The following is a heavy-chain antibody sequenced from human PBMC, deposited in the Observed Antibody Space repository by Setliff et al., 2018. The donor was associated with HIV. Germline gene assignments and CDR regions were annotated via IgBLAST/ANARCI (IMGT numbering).Heavy chain of an antibody. J-gene: IGHJ4*02. CDR1: GGSISGSSDY. CDR2: IFYTGST. CDR3: ARHSSSGYLPYHFDY. V-gene: IGHV4-39*01. D-gene: IGHD3-3*01. Sequence: PSETLSLTCTVSGGSISGSSDYWGWIRQPPGKGLEWIGSIFYTGSTYYNPSLKGRVTVSVDTSINQFSLKLSSVTAADTSVYYCARHSSSGYLPYHFDYWGQGTLVTVSS.